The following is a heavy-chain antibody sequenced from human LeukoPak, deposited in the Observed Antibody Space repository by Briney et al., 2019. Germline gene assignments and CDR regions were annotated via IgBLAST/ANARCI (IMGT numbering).Heavy chain of an antibody. CDR2: TYYRSKWYN. Sequence: SQTLSLTCAISGDSVSRNSAGWNWIRQSPSRGLEWLGRTYYRSKWYNDDAVSVKSRITINPDTAKNQFSLQLNSVTPEDTAVYYCARVRTYDAFDIWGQGTMVTVSS. CDR1: GDSVSRNSAG. V-gene: IGHV6-1*01. D-gene: IGHD3-10*01. J-gene: IGHJ3*02. CDR3: ARVRTYDAFDI.